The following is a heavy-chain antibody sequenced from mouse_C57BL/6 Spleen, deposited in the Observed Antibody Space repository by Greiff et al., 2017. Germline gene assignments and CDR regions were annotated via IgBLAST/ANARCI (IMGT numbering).Heavy chain of an antibody. V-gene: IGHV1-69*01. CDR1: GYTFTSYW. CDR2: IDPSDSYT. Sequence: VQLQQPGAELVMPGASVKLSCKASGYTFTSYWMHWVKQRPGQGLEWIGEIDPSDSYTNYNQKFKGKSTLTVDKSSSTAYMQLSSLTSEDSAVYYCARSGFTTPSYAMDYWGQGTSVTVSS. J-gene: IGHJ4*01. D-gene: IGHD1-1*01. CDR3: ARSGFTTPSYAMDY.